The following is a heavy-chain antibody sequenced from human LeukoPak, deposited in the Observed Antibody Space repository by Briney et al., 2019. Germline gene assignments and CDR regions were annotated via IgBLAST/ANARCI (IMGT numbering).Heavy chain of an antibody. D-gene: IGHD3-22*01. Sequence: SETLSLTCTVSGYSISSGYYWGWIRQPPGKGLEWIGNIYHSGSTYYNPSLKSRVTISVDTSKNQFSLKLSSVTAADTAVYYCARHRGYYDSSGYYRNYYYYYMDVWGKGTTVTISS. V-gene: IGHV4-38-2*02. CDR2: IYHSGST. J-gene: IGHJ6*03. CDR3: ARHRGYYDSSGYYRNYYYYYMDV. CDR1: GYSISSGYY.